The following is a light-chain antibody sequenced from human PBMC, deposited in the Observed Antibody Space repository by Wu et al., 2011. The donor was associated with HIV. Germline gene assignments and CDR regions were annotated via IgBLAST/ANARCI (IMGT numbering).Light chain of an antibody. Sequence: SRSVSSARCLVPTPSLARLPRLLIYDASTRADWHPARFTGGGSGTDYSLTISSLEPEDFAVYYCQQHANWPLTFGQGTRLEIK. V-gene: IGKV3-11*01. CDR2: DAS. CDR1: RSVSSA. CDR3: QQHANWPLT. J-gene: IGKJ5*01.